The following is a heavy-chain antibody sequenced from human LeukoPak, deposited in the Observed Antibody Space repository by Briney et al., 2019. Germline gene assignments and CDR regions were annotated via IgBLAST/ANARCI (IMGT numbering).Heavy chain of an antibody. Sequence: GGSLRLSCAASGFTFSSYSMNWVRQAPGKGLEWVSSISSSSSYIYYADSVKGRFTISRDNAKSSLYLQMNSLRAEDTAVYYCARRLRIDAFDIWGQGTMVTVSS. CDR1: GFTFSSYS. J-gene: IGHJ3*02. V-gene: IGHV3-21*01. CDR3: ARRLRIDAFDI. CDR2: ISSSSSYI. D-gene: IGHD4-17*01.